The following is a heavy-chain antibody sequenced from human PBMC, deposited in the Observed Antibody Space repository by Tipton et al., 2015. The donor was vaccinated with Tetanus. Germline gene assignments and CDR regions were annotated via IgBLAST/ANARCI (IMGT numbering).Heavy chain of an antibody. CDR3: PGDDHYDTSLRDYYGMDV. CDR1: GGSLSSLL. D-gene: IGHD3-9*01. Sequence: LSLTCTVSGGSLSSLLWTWTRLSPGKGLEWIGYIDHSGNTNYNPSLRSRVTMSLDTSKNQFSLKVTSVTAADTAVYFCPGDDHYDTSLRDYYGMDVWGPGTTVTVSS. V-gene: IGHV4-59*11. CDR2: IDHSGNT. J-gene: IGHJ6*02.